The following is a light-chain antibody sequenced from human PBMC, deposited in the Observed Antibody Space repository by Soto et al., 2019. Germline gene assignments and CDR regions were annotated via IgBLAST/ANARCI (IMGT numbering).Light chain of an antibody. J-gene: IGKJ2*01. Sequence: EIVMTQSPATLSVFPGERATLSCRASQSVSSNLAWYQQKPGQAPRLLIHGASTRATGIPARFSGSGSGTEFTLTISSLQSEDFTFYYCQQDNNWPLYTFGQGTKLEIQ. V-gene: IGKV3-15*01. CDR1: QSVSSN. CDR2: GAS. CDR3: QQDNNWPLYT.